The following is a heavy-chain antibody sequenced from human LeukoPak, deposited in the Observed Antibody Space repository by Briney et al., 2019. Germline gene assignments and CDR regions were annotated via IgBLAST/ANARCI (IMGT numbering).Heavy chain of an antibody. CDR2: IKPNSGGT. CDR3: ARAVTMVRGVIKVKRFDP. Sequence: GASVKVSCKASGYTFTGYYMHWVRQAPGQGLEWMGWIKPNSGGTNYAQKFQGRVTMTRDTSISTAYMELSRLRSDDTAVYYCARAVTMVRGVIKVKRFDPWGQGTLVTVSS. CDR1: GYTFTGYY. D-gene: IGHD3-10*01. J-gene: IGHJ5*02. V-gene: IGHV1-2*02.